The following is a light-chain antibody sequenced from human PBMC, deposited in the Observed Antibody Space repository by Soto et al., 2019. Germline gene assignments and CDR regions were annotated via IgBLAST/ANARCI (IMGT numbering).Light chain of an antibody. CDR1: QSVSSSY. CDR2: SAS. V-gene: IGKV3-20*01. CDR3: QQYGSSPQT. J-gene: IGKJ1*01. Sequence: EIVLTQSPGTLALSPGERATLSCRASQSVSSSYLAWYQQKPGQAPRLLIYSASSRATGIPDRFSGSGSGTDFTLTISRLEPEDFAVYYCQQYGSSPQTFGQGTTVDIK.